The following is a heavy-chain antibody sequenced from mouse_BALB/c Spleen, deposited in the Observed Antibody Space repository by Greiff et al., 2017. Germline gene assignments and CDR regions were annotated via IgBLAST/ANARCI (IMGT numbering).Heavy chain of an antibody. Sequence: EVKLMESGGGLVKPGGSLKLSCAASGFTFSSYAMSWVRQTPEKRLEWVASISSGGSTYYPDSVKGRFTISRDNAKNILYLQMSSLRSEDTAMYYCARDYDSYYFDYWGQGTTLTVSA. D-gene: IGHD2-3*01. J-gene: IGHJ2*01. CDR1: GFTFSSYA. CDR3: ARDYDSYYFDY. V-gene: IGHV5-6-5*01. CDR2: ISSGGST.